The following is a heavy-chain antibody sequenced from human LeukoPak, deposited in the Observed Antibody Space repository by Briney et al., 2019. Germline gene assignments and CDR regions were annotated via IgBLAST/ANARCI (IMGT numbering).Heavy chain of an antibody. CDR2: LYSNGNT. CDR3: WRAADH. V-gene: IGHV4-39*01. J-gene: IGHJ4*02. CDR1: GGSIRGGGYD. Sequence: SETLSLTCSFSGGSIRGGGYDWGWVRQPPGKGLEWIASLYSNGNTFYNPSLKSRVTISEESSKSQFSLKLRTVTAADTAVYFCWRAADHWGQGILVTVSS.